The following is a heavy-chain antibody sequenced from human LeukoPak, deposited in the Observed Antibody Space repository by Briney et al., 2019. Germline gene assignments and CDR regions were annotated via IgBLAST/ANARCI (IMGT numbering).Heavy chain of an antibody. Sequence: SETLSLTCTVSGGSISSSSYYWGWIRQPPGKGLEWIGSIYYSGSTYYNPSLKSRVTISVDTSKNQFSLQLTSVTAADTAVYYCARDDYRGVTNFDPWGQGTLVTVSS. CDR3: ARDDYRGVTNFDP. CDR2: IYYSGST. J-gene: IGHJ5*02. V-gene: IGHV4-39*07. CDR1: GGSISSSSYY. D-gene: IGHD3-10*01.